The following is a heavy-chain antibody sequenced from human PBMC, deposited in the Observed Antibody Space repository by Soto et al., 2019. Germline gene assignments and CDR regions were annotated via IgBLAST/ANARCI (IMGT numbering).Heavy chain of an antibody. CDR3: ARAARSAFEV. Sequence: EEQLVESGGGLVQLVGSLRLSCADSGFSVSEKHMSWVRQAPGEGLEWVSTIYSTYGRSRTGYADSVEGRFTMSRDNSKNTRSLEMNTLRAEDTAVYYCARAARSAFEVWGQGAMVIVSS. V-gene: IGHV3-66*01. J-gene: IGHJ3*01. CDR2: IYSTYGRSRT. CDR1: GFSVSEKH. D-gene: IGHD6-25*01.